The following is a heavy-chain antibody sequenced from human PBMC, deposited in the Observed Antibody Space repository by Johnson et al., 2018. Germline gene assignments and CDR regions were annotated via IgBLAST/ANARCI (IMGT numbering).Heavy chain of an antibody. CDR2: IWYDGSNK. D-gene: IGHD3-16*01. CDR1: EFTFSTYG. J-gene: IGHJ1*01. Sequence: QVQLVQSGGGVVQPGRSLRLSCAASEFTFSTYGMHWVRQAPGKGLEWVAVIWYDGSNKYYADSVKGRFNISRDNSKNTLYLQMNSLRAEDTAVYDCAKDYEQYLQHWGQGTLVTVSS. CDR3: AKDYEQYLQH. V-gene: IGHV3-33*06.